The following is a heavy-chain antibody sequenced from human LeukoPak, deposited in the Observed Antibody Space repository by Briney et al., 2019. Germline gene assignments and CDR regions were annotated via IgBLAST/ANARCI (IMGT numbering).Heavy chain of an antibody. D-gene: IGHD6-13*01. J-gene: IGHJ4*02. V-gene: IGHV3-23*01. CDR3: AKRFQGFGYNSRWPEDQYFDY. CDR1: GFTFSNYD. Sequence: GGSLRLSCAASGFTFSNYDMKWVRLATGKGLEWVSGISGTGVGKYYADSVRGRYNISRDNSKNTVYVEMNSLRAEDRAVYYCAKRFQGFGYNSRWPEDQYFDYWGQGTLVTVYS. CDR2: ISGTGVGK.